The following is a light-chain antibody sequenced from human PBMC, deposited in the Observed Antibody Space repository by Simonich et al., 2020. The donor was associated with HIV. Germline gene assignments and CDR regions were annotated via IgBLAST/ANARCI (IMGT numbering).Light chain of an antibody. CDR3: QQYGSSPYT. Sequence: EIVLTQSPGTLSLSPGERITLSCRASQSVSSSYLAGYQQKPGLAPRLLIYDASSRATGIPDRFSGSGSGTDFTLTISRLEPEDFAVYYCQQYGSSPYTFGQGTKLEIK. V-gene: IGKV3D-20*01. J-gene: IGKJ2*01. CDR2: DAS. CDR1: QSVSSSY.